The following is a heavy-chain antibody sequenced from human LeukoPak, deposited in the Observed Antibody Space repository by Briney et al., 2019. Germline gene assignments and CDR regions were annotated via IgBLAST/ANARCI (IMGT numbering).Heavy chain of an antibody. J-gene: IGHJ5*02. V-gene: IGHV3-7*01. CDR2: IKQDGSEK. CDR3: ARGVDTMVRGVIPPNSWFDP. Sequence: GGSLRLSCAASGFTFSSYWMSWVRQAPGKGLEWVANIKQDGSEKYYVDSVKGRFTISRDNAKNSLYLQMNSLRAEDTAVYYCARGVDTMVRGVIPPNSWFDPWGQGTLVTVSS. D-gene: IGHD3-10*01. CDR1: GFTFSSYW.